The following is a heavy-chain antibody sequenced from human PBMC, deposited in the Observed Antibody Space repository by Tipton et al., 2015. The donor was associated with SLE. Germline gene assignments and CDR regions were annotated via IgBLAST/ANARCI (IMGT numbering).Heavy chain of an antibody. J-gene: IGHJ4*02. V-gene: IGHV4-34*01. CDR3: ARATIAAAVY. Sequence: TLSLTCTVSGGSISSYYWSWIRQPPGKGLEWIGEINHSGSTYYNPSLKSRLTISVDTSKNQFSLKLSSVTAADTAVYYCARATIAAAVYWGQGTLVTVSS. CDR2: INHSGST. CDR1: GGSISSYY. D-gene: IGHD6-13*01.